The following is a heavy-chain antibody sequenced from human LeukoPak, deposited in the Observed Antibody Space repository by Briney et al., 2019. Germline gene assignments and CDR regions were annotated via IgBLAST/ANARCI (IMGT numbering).Heavy chain of an antibody. CDR2: IYYSGST. D-gene: IGHD2-8*02. V-gene: IGHV4-39*02. CDR1: GGSIGSSNYY. J-gene: IGHJ4*02. Sequence: PSETLSLTCTVPGGSIGSSNYYWDWMRQPPGKGLEWIGSIYYSGSTYYNPSLKSRVTISVDTSKNHFSLKLDSMTAADTAVYHCASHSSIRTVPFDYSDQGALVTVSS. CDR3: ASHSSIRTVPFDY.